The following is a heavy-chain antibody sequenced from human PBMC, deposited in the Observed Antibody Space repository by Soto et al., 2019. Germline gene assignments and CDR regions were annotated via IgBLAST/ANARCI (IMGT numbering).Heavy chain of an antibody. CDR3: AHRATMTIFGLIIDNGIWFDP. D-gene: IGHD3-3*01. V-gene: IGHV2-5*02. CDR2: IYWDGDK. J-gene: IGHJ5*02. Sequence: QINLIESGPTLVKPTQTLTLTCTFSGVSLSTSGAAVCWVRQPPGRALEWLALIYWDGDKRYNASLGNRLTITKDKSMNQVVLTLTNVDPADTNTYYCAHRATMTIFGLIIDNGIWFDPWGQRTRVIGSS. CDR1: GVSLSTSGAA.